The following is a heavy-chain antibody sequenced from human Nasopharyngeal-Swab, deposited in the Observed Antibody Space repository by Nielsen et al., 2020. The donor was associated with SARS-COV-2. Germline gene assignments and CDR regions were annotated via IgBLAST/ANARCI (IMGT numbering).Heavy chain of an antibody. J-gene: IGHJ6*02. CDR2: ISAYNGNT. Sequence: ASVKVSCKASGYTFTSYGISWVRRAPGQGLEWMGWISAYNGNTNYGQRVQGRVTMTTDTSTNTAYMELRSLRSDDTAVYYCARVTWQLVGYYYYYGMDVWGQGTTVTVSS. D-gene: IGHD1-26*01. CDR3: ARVTWQLVGYYYYYGMDV. CDR1: GYTFTSYG. V-gene: IGHV1-18*01.